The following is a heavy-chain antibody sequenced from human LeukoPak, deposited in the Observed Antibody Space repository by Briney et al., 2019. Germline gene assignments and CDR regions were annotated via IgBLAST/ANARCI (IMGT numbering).Heavy chain of an antibody. V-gene: IGHV4-38-2*02. CDR1: GYSISSGYY. J-gene: IGHJ6*03. CDR3: ARDLGFWSGYPVGGDYYYYMDV. D-gene: IGHD3-3*01. CDR2: IYHSGST. Sequence: PSETLSLTSTVSGYSISSGYYWGWIRQPPGKGLEWIGSIYHSGSTYYNPSLKSRVTISVDTSKNQFSLKLSSVTAADTAVYYCARDLGFWSGYPVGGDYYYYMDVWGKGTTVTVSS.